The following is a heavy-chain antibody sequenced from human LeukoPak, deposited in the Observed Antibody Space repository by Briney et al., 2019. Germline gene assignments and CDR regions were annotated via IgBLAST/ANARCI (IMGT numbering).Heavy chain of an antibody. J-gene: IGHJ6*03. CDR3: ARLGQPYSSSSIYYYYYMDV. D-gene: IGHD6-6*01. Sequence: ASVKVSCKASGYTFTSYGISWVRQAPGQGLEWMGWISAYSGGTNYAQKFQGRVTMTRDTSISTAYMELSRLRSDDTAVYYCARLGQPYSSSSIYYYYYMDVWGKGTTVTVSS. CDR1: GYTFTSYG. CDR2: ISAYSGGT. V-gene: IGHV1-2*02.